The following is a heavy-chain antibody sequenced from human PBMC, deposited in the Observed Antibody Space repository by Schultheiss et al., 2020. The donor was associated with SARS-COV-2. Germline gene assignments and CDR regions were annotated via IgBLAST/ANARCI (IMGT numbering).Heavy chain of an antibody. CDR2: IYYSGST. V-gene: IGHV4-39*01. CDR1: GGSISSSSYY. CDR3: ARLGTYYYDSSGTGIDY. Sequence: GSLRLSCTVSGGSISSSSYYWGWIRQPPGKGLEWIGSIYYSGSTYYNPSLKSRVTISVDTSKNQFSLKLSSVTAADTAVYYCARLGTYYYDSSGTGIDYWGQGTLVTVSS. D-gene: IGHD3-22*01. J-gene: IGHJ4*02.